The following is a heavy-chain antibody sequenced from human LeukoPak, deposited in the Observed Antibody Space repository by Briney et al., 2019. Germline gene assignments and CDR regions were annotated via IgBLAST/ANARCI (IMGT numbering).Heavy chain of an antibody. V-gene: IGHV1-8*01. Sequence: GASVKVSCKASGYTFTSYDINWVRQATGQGLEWMGWMNPNSGNTGYAQKFQGRVTMTRNISISTAYMELSSLRSEDTAVYYCARGRSYGSIFGVVISRANYYYMDVWGKGTTVTVSS. D-gene: IGHD3-3*01. CDR3: ARGRSYGSIFGVVISRANYYYMDV. CDR1: GYTFTSYD. CDR2: MNPNSGNT. J-gene: IGHJ6*03.